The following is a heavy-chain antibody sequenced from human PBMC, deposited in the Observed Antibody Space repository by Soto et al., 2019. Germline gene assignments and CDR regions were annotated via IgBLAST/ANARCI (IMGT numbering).Heavy chain of an antibody. CDR2: IYYTGIT. D-gene: IGHD6-13*01. Sequence: SETLSLTCTVSGGSISSGGYYWSWIRQHPGKGLEWIGYIYYTGITYYNPSLKSRLTISVDRSKNQFSLKLSSVTVADTAVYYCATSYGNAWYTYWGQGTQVTVSS. CDR3: ATSYGNAWYTY. V-gene: IGHV4-31*03. J-gene: IGHJ4*02. CDR1: GGSISSGGYY.